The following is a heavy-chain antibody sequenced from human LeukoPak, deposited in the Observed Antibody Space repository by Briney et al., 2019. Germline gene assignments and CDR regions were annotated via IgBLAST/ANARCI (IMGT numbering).Heavy chain of an antibody. V-gene: IGHV3-23*01. J-gene: IGHJ4*01. D-gene: IGHD6-13*01. CDR1: GFTFSSYA. CDR3: AKGLRVSSSSFDY. CDR2: ISGSGDST. Sequence: QPGGSLRLSCAASGFTFSSYAMSWVRQAPGKGLEWVSVISGSGDSTYYADSVKGRFTISRDNSKNTLYLQMNSLRAEDTAVYYCAKGLRVSSSSFDYWGQGTLVTVSS.